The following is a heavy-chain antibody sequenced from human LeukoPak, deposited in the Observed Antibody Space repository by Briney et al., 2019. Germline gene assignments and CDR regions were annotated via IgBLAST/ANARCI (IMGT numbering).Heavy chain of an antibody. J-gene: IGHJ4*02. D-gene: IGHD4-17*01. Sequence: LGESLKISCKGFGYSFSSYWIGWVRQMPGKGLEWMGIIYPGDSDTRYSPSFQGQVTISGDKSISTAYLQWSSLKASDSAMYYCARQSYGDWTAVDYWGQGTLVTVSP. V-gene: IGHV5-51*01. CDR1: GYSFSSYW. CDR3: ARQSYGDWTAVDY. CDR2: IYPGDSDT.